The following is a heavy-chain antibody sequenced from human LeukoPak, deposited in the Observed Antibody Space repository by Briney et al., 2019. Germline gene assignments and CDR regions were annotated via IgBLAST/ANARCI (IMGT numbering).Heavy chain of an antibody. J-gene: IGHJ4*02. CDR2: TYYRSKWYN. V-gene: IGHV6-1*01. Sequence: SQTLSLTCVVSGDSVSSKNGAWNWIRQSPSRGLEWLGRTYYRSKWYNDYAESMEGRMTISQDTSKNQYSLHLNSVTPDDTAVYYCARDFGTTGWHTFDYWGRGTLVTVSS. CDR1: GDSVSSKNGA. CDR3: ARDFGTTGWHTFDY. D-gene: IGHD6-19*01.